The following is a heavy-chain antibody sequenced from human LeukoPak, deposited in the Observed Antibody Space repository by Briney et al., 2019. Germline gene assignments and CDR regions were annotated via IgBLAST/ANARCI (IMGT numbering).Heavy chain of an antibody. CDR2: IYHSGST. V-gene: IGHV4-4*02. CDR3: ASSRLVVVPAAMATNYYYYYGMDV. Sequence: SETLSLTSAVSGGSISSSNWWSWVRQPPGKGLEWIGEIYHSGSTNYNPSLKSRITISVDKSKNQFSMKLSSVTAADTAVYYCASSRLVVVPAAMATNYYYYYGMDVWGQGTTVTVSS. D-gene: IGHD2-2*01. CDR1: GGSISSSNW. J-gene: IGHJ6*02.